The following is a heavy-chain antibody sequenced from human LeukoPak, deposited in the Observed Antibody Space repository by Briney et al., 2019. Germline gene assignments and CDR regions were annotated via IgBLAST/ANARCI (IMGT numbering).Heavy chain of an antibody. D-gene: IGHD5-24*01. CDR3: SRDGYNRDY. Sequence: SQTLSLTCTVSGGSISSGSYYWSWIRQPAGKGLEWIGRIYTSGSTNYNPSLKSRVTISVDTSKNQFSLKLSSVTAADTAVYYCSRDGYNRDYWGQGTLVTVPS. J-gene: IGHJ4*02. CDR1: GGSISSGSYY. V-gene: IGHV4-61*02. CDR2: IYTSGST.